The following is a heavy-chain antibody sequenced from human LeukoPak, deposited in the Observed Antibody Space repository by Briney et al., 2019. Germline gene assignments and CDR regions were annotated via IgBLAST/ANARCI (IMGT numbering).Heavy chain of an antibody. J-gene: IGHJ4*02. CDR3: ARDLSSCFDH. D-gene: IGHD6-13*01. CDR1: GFTFSAYG. CDR2: ISYDGSYK. Sequence: PGRSLRLSCAASGFTFSAYGMHWVRQAPGKGLEWAALISYDGSYKYYADSVKGRFTISRDNSKNTLYLQMNSLRAEDTAVYYCARDLSSCFDHWGQGTLVTGSS. V-gene: IGHV3-33*05.